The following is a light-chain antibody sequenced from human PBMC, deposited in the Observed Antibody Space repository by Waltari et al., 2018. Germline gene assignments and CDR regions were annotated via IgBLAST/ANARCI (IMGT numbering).Light chain of an antibody. Sequence: SYELTQPPSVSVSSGQTASIICSGDKLGDKYASWYQQKPGQSPVLVIYQDTKRPSGIPKRFSGSNSGNTATLTISGTQAMDEADYYCQAWDSSTAVFGGGTKLTVL. J-gene: IGLJ3*02. CDR3: QAWDSSTAV. CDR2: QDT. CDR1: KLGDKY. V-gene: IGLV3-1*01.